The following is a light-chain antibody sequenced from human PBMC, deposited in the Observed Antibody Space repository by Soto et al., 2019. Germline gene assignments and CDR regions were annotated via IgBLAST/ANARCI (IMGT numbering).Light chain of an antibody. CDR2: RND. CDR3: AAWDDSLSAVV. V-gene: IGLV1-47*01. CDR1: SSNIGSNY. J-gene: IGLJ2*01. Sequence: QSLLTQPPSASGTPGQRVTISCSGSSSNIGSNYVYWYQQFPGSAPKLLIYRNDQRPSGVPDRFSGSKSGTSASLAISGPRSEEEADYYCAAWDDSLSAVVFGGGTKVTVL.